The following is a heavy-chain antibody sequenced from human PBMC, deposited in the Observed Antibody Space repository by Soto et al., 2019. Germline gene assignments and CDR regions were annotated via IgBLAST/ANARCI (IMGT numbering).Heavy chain of an antibody. CDR1: GGSFSGYY. CDR3: ARGGVGGFSFLNGGFDY. V-gene: IGHV4-34*01. CDR2: INHSGST. D-gene: IGHD3-10*01. Sequence: SETLSLTCAVYGGSFSGYYWSWIRQPPGKGLEWIGEINHSGSTNYNPSLKSRVTISVDTSKNQFSLKLSSVTAADTAVYYCARGGVGGFSFLNGGFDYWGQGTLVTVSS. J-gene: IGHJ4*02.